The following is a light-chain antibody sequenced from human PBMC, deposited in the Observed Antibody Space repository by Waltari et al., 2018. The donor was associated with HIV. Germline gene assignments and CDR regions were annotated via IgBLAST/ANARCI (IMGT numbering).Light chain of an antibody. CDR2: DDT. CDR1: NIGSKS. V-gene: IGLV3-21*02. Sequence: SYVVPQPPSVSVAPGQTARITCGGNNIGSKSGQWYQQKAGQAPVVVVYDDTDRPSGIPERFSGSNSGNTATLTISRVEAGDEADYYCQVWESSNESWVFGGGTKLTVL. J-gene: IGLJ3*02. CDR3: QVWESSNESWV.